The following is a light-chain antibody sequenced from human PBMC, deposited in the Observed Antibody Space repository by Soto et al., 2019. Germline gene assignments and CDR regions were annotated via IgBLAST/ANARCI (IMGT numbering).Light chain of an antibody. V-gene: IGLV2-14*01. J-gene: IGLJ1*01. CDR2: DVR. Sequence: QSVLTQPASVSGSPGQSITISCTGTSSDIGDNNYVSWYQQHPGTAPKLMIYDVRHRPSGVSIRFSGSKSGNTASLTISDLQAEDEADYYCSSYRISSTYVFGTGTKVTVL. CDR1: SSDIGDNNY. CDR3: SSYRISSTYV.